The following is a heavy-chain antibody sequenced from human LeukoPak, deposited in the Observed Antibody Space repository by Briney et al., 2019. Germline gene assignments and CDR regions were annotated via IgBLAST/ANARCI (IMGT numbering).Heavy chain of an antibody. J-gene: IGHJ4*02. V-gene: IGHV4-4*09. D-gene: IGHD1-26*01. CDR1: GGSISSYY. CDR3: ARENSGSYREFDY. Sequence: SETLSLTCTVSGGSISSYYWSWIRQPPGKGLEWIGYIYTSGSANYNPSLKSRVTMSVDTSKNQFSLKLSSVTAADTAVFYCARENSGSYREFDYWGQGTLVTVSS. CDR2: IYTSGSA.